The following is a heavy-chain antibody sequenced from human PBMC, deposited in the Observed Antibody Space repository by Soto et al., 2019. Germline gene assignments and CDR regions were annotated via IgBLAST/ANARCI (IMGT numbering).Heavy chain of an antibody. CDR3: AREYYYDSSGYEGYLDY. D-gene: IGHD3-22*01. CDR2: ISAYNGNT. J-gene: IGHJ4*02. Sequence: ASVKGSCTASGYTFTSYGISWVRQAPGQGLEWMGWISAYNGNTNYAQKLQGRVTMTTDTSTSTAYMELRSLRSDDTAVYYCAREYYYDSSGYEGYLDYWGQGTLVTVSS. CDR1: GYTFTSYG. V-gene: IGHV1-18*01.